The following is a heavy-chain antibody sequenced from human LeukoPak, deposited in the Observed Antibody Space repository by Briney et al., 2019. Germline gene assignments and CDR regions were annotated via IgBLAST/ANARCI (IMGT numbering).Heavy chain of an antibody. CDR3: ARVARGQLVQFDY. CDR2: VNPSGGST. D-gene: IGHD6-6*01. V-gene: IGHV1-46*01. CDR1: GYTFTTYY. J-gene: IGHJ4*02. Sequence: GASVKVSCKASGYTFTTYYLHWVRQAPGQGLEWVGIVNPSGGSTNYAQKFQGRVTMTRDTSTSTVYMELSSLGSEDTAIYYCARVARGQLVQFDYWGQGTLVTVSS.